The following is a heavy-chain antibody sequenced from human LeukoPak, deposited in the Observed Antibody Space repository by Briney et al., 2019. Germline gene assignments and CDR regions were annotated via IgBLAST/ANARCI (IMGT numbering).Heavy chain of an antibody. D-gene: IGHD2-2*01. J-gene: IGHJ4*02. V-gene: IGHV4-4*09. CDR3: ARQKCTSTSCLTKNAFDI. Sequence: SETLSLTCTVSGSISGYYWSWIRQPPGKGLEWIGYIYTSGSTNYNPSLKSRVTISVDTSKNQFSLDLSSMTAADTAVYYCARQKCTSTSCLTKNAFDIWGQGTLVTVSS. CDR2: IYTSGST. CDR1: GSISGYY.